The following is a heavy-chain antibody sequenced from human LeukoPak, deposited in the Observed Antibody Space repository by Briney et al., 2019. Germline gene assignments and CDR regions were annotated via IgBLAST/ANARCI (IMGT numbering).Heavy chain of an antibody. Sequence: ASVKVSCKASGYTFTGYYMHWVRQAPGQGLEWMGWINPNSGGTNYAQKFQGRGTMIRDTSISTAYMELSRLRSDDTAVYYCASAYYDYVWGSYRHGAFDIWGQGTMVTVSS. CDR3: ASAYYDYVWGSYRHGAFDI. D-gene: IGHD3-16*02. CDR1: GYTFTGYY. CDR2: INPNSGGT. J-gene: IGHJ3*02. V-gene: IGHV1-2*02.